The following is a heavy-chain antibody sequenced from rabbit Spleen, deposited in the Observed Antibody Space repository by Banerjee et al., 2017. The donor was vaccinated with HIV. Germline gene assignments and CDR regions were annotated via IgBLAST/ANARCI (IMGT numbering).Heavy chain of an antibody. D-gene: IGHD8-1*01. V-gene: IGHV1S40*01. CDR1: GFSFSSSDY. CDR2: IAGSSSGFP. Sequence: QSLEESGGDLVKPGASLTLTCTASGFSFSSSDYMCWVRQAPGKGLEWIACIAGSSSGFPYSATWAKGRFTCSKTSSTTVTLQMTSLTVADTATYFCARDTGSSFSSYGMDLLGPGTLVTVS. CDR3: ARDTGSSFSSYGMDL. J-gene: IGHJ6*01.